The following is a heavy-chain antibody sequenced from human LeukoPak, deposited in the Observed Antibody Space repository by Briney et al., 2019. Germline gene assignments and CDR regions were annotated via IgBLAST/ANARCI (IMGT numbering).Heavy chain of an antibody. CDR2: TKQDGSEK. CDR3: ARVISGYCSGDDCWGTFDI. CDR1: GFTFSSYW. J-gene: IGHJ3*02. D-gene: IGHD2-15*01. Sequence: GGSLRLSCAASGFTFSSYWMTWVRQAPGKGLEWVANTKQDGSEKYYVDSVKGRFTISRDNPKNSLYLQMNSLRAADTAVYYCARVISGYCSGDDCWGTFDIWGQGTMVTVSS. V-gene: IGHV3-7*03.